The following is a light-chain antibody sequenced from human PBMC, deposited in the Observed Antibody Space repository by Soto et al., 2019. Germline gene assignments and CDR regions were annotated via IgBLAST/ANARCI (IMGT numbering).Light chain of an antibody. V-gene: IGKV3-11*01. CDR3: QQRGNWPPIT. Sequence: ETVLTQSPATLSLSPGERATLSCRASQSVSRFLAWYQQKPGQAPRLLIYDASNRATGIPARFSGSGSGTDFTLTISSLEPEDFAVYYCQQRGNWPPITFGQGTR. J-gene: IGKJ5*01. CDR1: QSVSRF. CDR2: DAS.